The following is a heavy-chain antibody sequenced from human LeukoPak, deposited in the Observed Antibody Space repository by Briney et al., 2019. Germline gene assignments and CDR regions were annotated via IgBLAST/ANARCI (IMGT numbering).Heavy chain of an antibody. CDR1: GFTLSSYA. D-gene: IGHD6-13*01. V-gene: IGHV3-23*01. CDR3: AKDPLAAYLSYYFDY. Sequence: GGPLRLPCAASGFTLSSYAMSWVRQAPGKGLEWVSAISGSGGSTYYADSVRGRFTISRDNSKNALYLQMNSLRAEDTAVYYCAKDPLAAYLSYYFDYWGQGTLVTVSS. J-gene: IGHJ4*02. CDR2: ISGSGGST.